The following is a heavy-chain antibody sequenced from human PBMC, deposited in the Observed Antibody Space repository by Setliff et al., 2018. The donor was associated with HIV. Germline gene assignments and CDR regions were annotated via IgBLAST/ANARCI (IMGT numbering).Heavy chain of an antibody. CDR3: TVYNTGSSKDHY. CDR1: GGSFSGYY. D-gene: IGHD5-12*01. Sequence: PSETLSLTCAVYGGSFSGYYWTWIRQPPGKGLEWIGDINHRGDTKYNPSLRSRVIISVAKSKNQFSLKLNSVTAADTAVYYCTVYNTGSSKDHYWGQGTPVTVSS. V-gene: IGHV4-34*01. J-gene: IGHJ4*02. CDR2: INHRGDT.